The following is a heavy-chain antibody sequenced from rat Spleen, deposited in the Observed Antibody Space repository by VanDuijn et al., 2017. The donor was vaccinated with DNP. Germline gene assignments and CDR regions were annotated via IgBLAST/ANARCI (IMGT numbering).Heavy chain of an antibody. J-gene: IGHJ2*01. CDR1: GFTFSTAW. Sequence: EVQVLETGGGLVQPGNSLKLSCATSGFTFSTAWMYWYRQFPEKRLEWVAQIKAKSNNYATDYTESEKGRLTIPRDDSKSTIYLQMNNLKEEDTAIYYCAAPSYWGQGVKVTVSS. CDR3: AAPSY. CDR2: IKAKSNNYAT. V-gene: IGHV6-6*01.